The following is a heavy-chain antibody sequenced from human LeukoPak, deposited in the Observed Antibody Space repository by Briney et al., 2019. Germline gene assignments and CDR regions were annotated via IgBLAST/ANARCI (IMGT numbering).Heavy chain of an antibody. CDR2: INPSGAST. Sequence: ASVKVSCKASGYTFTSYYLHWVRQAPGQGLEWMSIINPSGASTSYEQKFQGRVTMTSDTSTSRVYMELSSLRSEDTAVYYCARGIVTAAGTGAWYFDYWGQGTLVTVSS. J-gene: IGHJ4*02. CDR1: GYTFTSYY. D-gene: IGHD6-13*01. V-gene: IGHV1-46*01. CDR3: ARGIVTAAGTGAWYFDY.